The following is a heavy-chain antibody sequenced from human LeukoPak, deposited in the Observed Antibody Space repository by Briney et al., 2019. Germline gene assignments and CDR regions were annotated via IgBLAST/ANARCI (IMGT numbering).Heavy chain of an antibody. CDR2: ISGSGGST. CDR1: GFTFSSYA. V-gene: IGHV3-23*01. CDR3: ARVGSSSWPNFDY. D-gene: IGHD6-13*01. J-gene: IGHJ4*02. Sequence: GGSLRLSCAASGFTFSSYAMSWVRQAPGKGLEWVSAISGSGGSTYYADSVKGRFTISRDNAKNSLYLQMNSLRAEDTAVYYCARVGSSSWPNFDYWGQGTLVTVSS.